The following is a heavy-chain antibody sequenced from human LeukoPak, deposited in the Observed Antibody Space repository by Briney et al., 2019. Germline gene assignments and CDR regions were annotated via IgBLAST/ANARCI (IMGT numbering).Heavy chain of an antibody. D-gene: IGHD1/OR15-1a*01. CDR3: ARNIDD. V-gene: IGHV4-39*01. J-gene: IGHJ4*02. Sequence: PSETLSLTCTVSGGSVSSSTNFWGWIRQSPGMGLEWIGNIYYSGSTYYKPSLKSRVTISVDTSKNQFSLKLSSVTAADTAVYYCARNIDDWGQGTLVTVSS. CDR2: IYYSGST. CDR1: GGSVSSSTNF.